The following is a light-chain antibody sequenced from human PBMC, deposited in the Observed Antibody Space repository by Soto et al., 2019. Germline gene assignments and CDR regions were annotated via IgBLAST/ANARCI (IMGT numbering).Light chain of an antibody. Sequence: DIQMTQSPSSVSASVGERVTITFRASQAILTYLNWFQQKAGKAPEVLIYGASSLRSGVPSRFTGSGSATDFTLTISSLQPEDAGTYFCQQTFSAAVTFGGGTKVDIK. CDR2: GAS. CDR1: QAILTY. V-gene: IGKV1-39*01. J-gene: IGKJ4*01. CDR3: QQTFSAAVT.